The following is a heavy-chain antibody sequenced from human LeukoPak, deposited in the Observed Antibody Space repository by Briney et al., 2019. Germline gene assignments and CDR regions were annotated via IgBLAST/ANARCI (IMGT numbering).Heavy chain of an antibody. CDR3: ATLMFRGVIGDNYFGMDV. V-gene: IGHV1-24*01. CDR1: GYTLTELS. CDR2: FDPEDGER. Sequence: ASVKVPCKASGYTLTELSMHWVRQAPGKGLEWMGGFDPEDGERIYAQKFQGRLTMTEDTSTDTAYMELSSLRSEDTAVYCCATLMFRGVIGDNYFGMDVWGKGTTVTVSS. D-gene: IGHD3-10*01. J-gene: IGHJ6*04.